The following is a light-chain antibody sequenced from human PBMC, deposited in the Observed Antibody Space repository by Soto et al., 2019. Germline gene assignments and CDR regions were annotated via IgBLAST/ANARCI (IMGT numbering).Light chain of an antibody. CDR3: QQLNRHQWLT. CDR1: QGIGSF. J-gene: IGKJ4*01. CDR2: SAS. V-gene: IGKV1-9*01. Sequence: IQLTQSPSSLSASVGDRVTIACRASQGIGSFLSWYQLKPGKAPTLLIYSASTLQNGFPSRFRGSRSGTHFTLTISGLQTEDFSTCYCQQLNRHQWLTFGGGNTV.